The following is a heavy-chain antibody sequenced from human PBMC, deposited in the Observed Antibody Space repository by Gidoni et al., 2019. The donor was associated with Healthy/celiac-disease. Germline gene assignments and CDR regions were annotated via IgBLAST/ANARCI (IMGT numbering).Heavy chain of an antibody. CDR3: AKDRDQFRAVDAFDI. D-gene: IGHD2-21*01. CDR1: GVTFSRFA. V-gene: IGHV3-23*01. J-gene: IGHJ3*02. CDR2: ISGSGGST. Sequence: EVQLLEPGGGLVQHGGSLRLSCAASGVTFSRFAMSWVRQAPGKGLEWVSAISGSGGSTYYADSVKGRFTISRDKSKNTLYLQMNSLRAEDTAVYYCAKDRDQFRAVDAFDIWGQGTMVTVSS.